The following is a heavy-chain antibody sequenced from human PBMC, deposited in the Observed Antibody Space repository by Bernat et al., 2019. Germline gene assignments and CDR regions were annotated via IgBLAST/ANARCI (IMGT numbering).Heavy chain of an antibody. CDR1: GFTLNNYE. CDR2: INWSGTNI. Sequence: EVQLVESGGGLVQPGGSLRLPCVVSGFTLNNYEMNWVRQAPGKRLEWVSYINWSGTNIYYGDSVRGRFTISRDNDKNSLYLQMDSLRAEDTALYYCARESRSVAGDGFDLWGQGTMVTVSS. J-gene: IGHJ3*01. V-gene: IGHV3-48*03. D-gene: IGHD6-19*01. CDR3: ARESRSVAGDGFDL.